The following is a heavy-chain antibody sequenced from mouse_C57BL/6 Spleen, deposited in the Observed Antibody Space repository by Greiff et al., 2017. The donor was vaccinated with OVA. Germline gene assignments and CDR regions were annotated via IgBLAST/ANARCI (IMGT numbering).Heavy chain of an antibody. Sequence: VQLQQSGAELVRPGTSVKVSCKASGYAFTNYLIEWVKQRPGQGLEWIGVINPGSGGTNYNEKFKGKATLTADKSSSTAYMQLSSLTSEDSAVYFCARIYYDYGALDYWGQGTTLTVSS. V-gene: IGHV1-54*01. J-gene: IGHJ2*01. CDR2: INPGSGGT. D-gene: IGHD2-4*01. CDR1: GYAFTNYL. CDR3: ARIYYDYGALDY.